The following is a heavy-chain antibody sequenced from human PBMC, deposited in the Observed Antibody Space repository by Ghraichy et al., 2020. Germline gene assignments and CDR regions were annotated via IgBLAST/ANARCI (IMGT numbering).Heavy chain of an antibody. CDR2: ISGSGGAT. Sequence: GESLRLSCAASGFAFSEYAMSWVRQGPGKGLQWVSTISGSGGATHYADSVQGRFIISRDNSGQTVDLEMNRLRVDDTAVYFCVKHKTLVKDGIRYRYAMDLWGQGTAVNVSS. V-gene: IGHV3-23*01. D-gene: IGHD3-16*02. J-gene: IGHJ6*02. CDR3: VKHKTLVKDGIRYRYAMDL. CDR1: GFAFSEYA.